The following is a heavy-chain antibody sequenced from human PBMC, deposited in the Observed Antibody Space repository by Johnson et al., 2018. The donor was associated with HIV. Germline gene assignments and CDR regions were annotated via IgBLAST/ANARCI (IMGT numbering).Heavy chain of an antibody. V-gene: IGHV3-13*01. CDR1: GFTFSSYG. J-gene: IGHJ3*02. CDR3: AKPSTESAFDI. D-gene: IGHD1-1*01. Sequence: VQLVESGGGLVQPGGSLRLSCAASGFTFSSYGMHWVRQATGKGLEWVAAVGTAGDTFYPDSVKGRFTISRDNSKNTLYLQMNSLRAEDTAVYYCAKPSTESAFDIWGQGTMVTVSS. CDR2: VGTAGDT.